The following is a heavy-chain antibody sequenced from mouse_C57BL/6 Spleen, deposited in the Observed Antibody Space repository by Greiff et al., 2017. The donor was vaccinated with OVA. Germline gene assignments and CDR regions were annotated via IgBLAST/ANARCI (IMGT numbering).Heavy chain of an antibody. CDR2: IYPGDGDT. CDR1: GYAFSSSW. Sequence: QVQLQQSGPELVKPGASVKISCKASGYAFSSSWMNWVKQRPGKGLEWIGRIYPGDGDTNYNGKFKGKATLTADKSSSTAYMQLSSLTSEDSAVYFCASSRSAFFAYWGQGTLVTVSA. J-gene: IGHJ3*01. CDR3: ASSRSAFFAY. D-gene: IGHD6-1*01. V-gene: IGHV1-82*01.